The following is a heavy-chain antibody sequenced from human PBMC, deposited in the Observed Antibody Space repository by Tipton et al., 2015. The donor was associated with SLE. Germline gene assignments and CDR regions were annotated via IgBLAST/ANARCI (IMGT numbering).Heavy chain of an antibody. CDR2: IYYSGST. Sequence: TLSLTCTVSGGSISTGAYYWNWIRQHPGKGLEWIGYIYYSGSTNYNPSLKSRVTISIDTSKNQFSLKLSSVTAADTAVYYCARALPPFYHYGLDVWGQGTTVTVSS. V-gene: IGHV4-61*08. J-gene: IGHJ6*02. CDR1: GGSISTGAYY. CDR3: ARALPPFYHYGLDV. D-gene: IGHD2-15*01.